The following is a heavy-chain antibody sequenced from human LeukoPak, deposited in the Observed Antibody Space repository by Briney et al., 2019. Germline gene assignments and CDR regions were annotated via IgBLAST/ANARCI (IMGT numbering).Heavy chain of an antibody. J-gene: IGHJ4*02. CDR1: GYTFTSYG. Sequence: ASVTVSCKASGYTFTSYGISWVRQAPGQGLEWMGWISAYNGNTNYAQKLQGRVTMTTDTSTSTAYMELRSLRSDDTAVYYCARDQIAYCGGDCYPDYWGQGTLVTVSS. D-gene: IGHD2-21*02. V-gene: IGHV1-18*01. CDR2: ISAYNGNT. CDR3: ARDQIAYCGGDCYPDY.